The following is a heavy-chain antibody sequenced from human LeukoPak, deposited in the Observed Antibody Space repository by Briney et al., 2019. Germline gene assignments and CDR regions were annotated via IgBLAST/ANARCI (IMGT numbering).Heavy chain of an antibody. CDR2: IYYSGST. CDR3: ARVPLKSGSYSWRVGRGGLDIGYFDY. D-gene: IGHD1-26*01. CDR1: GGSISSVSYY. V-gene: IGHV4-39*07. Sequence: KPSETLSLTCTVSGGSISSVSYYWGWIRQPPGKGLEWIGSIYYSGSTYYNPSLKSRVTISVDTSKNQFSLKLSSVTAADTAVYYCARVPLKSGSYSWRVGRGGLDIGYFDYWGQGTLVTVSS. J-gene: IGHJ4*02.